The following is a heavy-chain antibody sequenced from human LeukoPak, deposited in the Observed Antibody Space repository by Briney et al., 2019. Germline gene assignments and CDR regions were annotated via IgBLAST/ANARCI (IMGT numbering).Heavy chain of an antibody. J-gene: IGHJ4*02. CDR2: IKSKTDGGTV. V-gene: IGHV3-15*01. Sequence: PGGSLRLSCAASGFSFSSAWMTWVRQPPGKGLEWVGRIKSKTDGGTVDYAAPVKGRFTISRDDSINTLYLQVNSLKTEDTAMYYCIVSNYYSSGSYSFDSWGQGTLVTVSS. D-gene: IGHD3-10*01. CDR3: IVSNYYSSGSYSFDS. CDR1: GFSFSSAW.